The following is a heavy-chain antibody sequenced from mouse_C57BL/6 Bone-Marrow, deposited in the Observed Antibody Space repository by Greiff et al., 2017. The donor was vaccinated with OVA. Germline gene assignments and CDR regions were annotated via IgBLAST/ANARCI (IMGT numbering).Heavy chain of an antibody. CDR2: INPGSGGT. Sequence: QVQLQQSGAELVRPGTSVKVSCKASGYAFTNYLIEWVKQRPGQGLEWIGVINPGSGGTNYNEKFKGKATLTADKSSSTAYMQLSSLTSEASAVYFCARGGSSYYAMDYWGQGTSVTVSS. V-gene: IGHV1-54*01. CDR3: ARGGSSYYAMDY. J-gene: IGHJ4*01. D-gene: IGHD1-1*01. CDR1: GYAFTNYL.